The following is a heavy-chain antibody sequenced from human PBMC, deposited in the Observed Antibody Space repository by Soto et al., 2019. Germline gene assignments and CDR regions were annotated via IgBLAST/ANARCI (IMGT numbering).Heavy chain of an antibody. CDR3: ARDVPDTSLFFYYYGMDV. CDR2: ISTDNGNT. J-gene: IGHJ6*02. Sequence: QVHLVQSGAEVRKPGASVKVSCKASGYSFTSYGISWVRQAPGQGLEWMGWISTDNGNTNYAHNLQGRVSMTIDPSTSTAYMELWSLGSDDTAVYYCARDVPDTSLFFYYYGMDVWGQVTTVTVSS. D-gene: IGHD2-21*01. CDR1: GYSFTSYG. V-gene: IGHV1-18*01.